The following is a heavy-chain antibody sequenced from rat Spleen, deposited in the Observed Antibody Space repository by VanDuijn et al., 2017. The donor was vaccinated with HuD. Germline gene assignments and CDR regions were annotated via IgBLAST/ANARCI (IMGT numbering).Heavy chain of an antibody. J-gene: IGHJ3*01. CDR2: IRYDGNNT. D-gene: IGHD4-3*01. Sequence: EVQLVESGGGLVQPGRSLKLSCAASGFTFSNYGMAWVRQAPTKGLEWVATIRYDGNNTYYGDSVKGRFTISRDNAESTLSLQMDSLRSEDSATYFCARLGGLRNWFAYWGQGTLVTVSS. CDR1: GFTFSNYG. CDR3: ARLGGLRNWFAY. V-gene: IGHV5-29*01.